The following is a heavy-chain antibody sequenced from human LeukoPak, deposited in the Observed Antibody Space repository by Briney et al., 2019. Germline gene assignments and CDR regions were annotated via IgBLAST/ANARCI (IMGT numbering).Heavy chain of an antibody. D-gene: IGHD3-3*01. V-gene: IGHV3-74*01. CDR1: GFTFSSYW. CDR2: INSDGSST. Sequence: PGGSLRLSCAASGFTFSSYWMHWVRQAPGKGLVWVSRINSDGSSTSYADSVKGRFTISRDNAKNTLYLQMNSLRAEDTAVYYCASSWYCDFWSGREALYWGQGTLVTVSS. J-gene: IGHJ4*02. CDR3: ASSWYCDFWSGREALY.